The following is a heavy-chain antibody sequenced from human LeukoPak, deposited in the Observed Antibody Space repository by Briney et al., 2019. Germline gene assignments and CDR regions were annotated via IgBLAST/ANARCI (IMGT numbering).Heavy chain of an antibody. V-gene: IGHV1-24*01. CDR2: IIPFLGTT. CDR3: TIIPNVILFTHYFEY. CDR1: GYTLTELS. Sequence: ALVKVSCKVSGYTLTELSMHWVRQAPGQGLEWMGSIIPFLGTTNYAQKFQGRVTITADEPTRTAYMELTYVRSDDTAVYYCTIIPNVILFTHYFEYWGQGTLVTVSS. J-gene: IGHJ4*02. D-gene: IGHD2-21*01.